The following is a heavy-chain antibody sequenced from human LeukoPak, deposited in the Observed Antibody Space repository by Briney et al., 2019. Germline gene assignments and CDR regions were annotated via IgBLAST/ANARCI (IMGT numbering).Heavy chain of an antibody. Sequence: GRSLRLSCAASGFTFSSYAMHWVRQAPGKGLEWVAVISYDGSNKYYADSVKGRFTISRDNSKNTLYLQMNSLRAEDTAVYYCAKSYYYDKLAYYWGQGTLVTVAS. D-gene: IGHD3-22*01. CDR3: AKSYYYDKLAYY. CDR2: ISYDGSNK. V-gene: IGHV3-30*18. J-gene: IGHJ4*02. CDR1: GFTFSSYA.